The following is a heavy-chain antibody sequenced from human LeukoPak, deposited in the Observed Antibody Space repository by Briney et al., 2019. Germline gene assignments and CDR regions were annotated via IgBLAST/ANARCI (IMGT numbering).Heavy chain of an antibody. D-gene: IGHD6-25*01. CDR2: ISHTGHT. CDR3: ARGPYSSDAGY. J-gene: IGHJ4*02. Sequence: SETLSLTCAVYGGSFTTYYWSWIRQPPGKGLEWIGEISHTGHTNYNPSLKSRVTMSVETSKNQLSLILTSVTAADTAVYYCARGPYSSDAGYWGQGTLVTVSS. V-gene: IGHV4-34*01. CDR1: GGSFTTYY.